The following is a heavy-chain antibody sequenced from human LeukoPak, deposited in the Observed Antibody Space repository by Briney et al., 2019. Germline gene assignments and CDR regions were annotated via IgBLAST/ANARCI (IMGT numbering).Heavy chain of an antibody. CDR2: IYYSGST. CDR1: GGSISSYY. J-gene: IGHJ4*02. CDR3: ARAGSSGWSDY. V-gene: IGHV4-59*01. Sequence: SETLSLTCTVSGGSISSYYWRWIRQPPGKGLEWIGYIYYSGSTNYNPSLKSRVTISVDTSKNQFSLKLSSVTAADTDVYYCARAGSSGWSDYWGQGTLVTVSS. D-gene: IGHD6-19*01.